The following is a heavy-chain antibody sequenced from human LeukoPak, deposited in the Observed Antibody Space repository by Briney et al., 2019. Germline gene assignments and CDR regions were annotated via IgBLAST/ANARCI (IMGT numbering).Heavy chain of an antibody. J-gene: IGHJ3*02. V-gene: IGHV3-30*04. CDR1: GFTFSSYA. CDR2: ISYDGSNK. Sequence: PGRSLRLSCAASGFTFSSYAVHWVRQAPGKGLEWVALISYDGSNKYYADSVKGRFTISRDNSKNTLYLQMNSLRAEDTAVYYCAREYSSSWYGSDAFDIWGQGTMVTVSS. CDR3: AREYSSSWYGSDAFDI. D-gene: IGHD6-13*01.